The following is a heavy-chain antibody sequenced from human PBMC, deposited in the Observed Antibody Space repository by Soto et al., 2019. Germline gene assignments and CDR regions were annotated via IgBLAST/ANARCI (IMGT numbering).Heavy chain of an antibody. CDR2: IIPVFGTT. CDR1: GGTFNNYA. D-gene: IGHD1-7*01. CDR3: AAGNSSVWDYVAYLVS. J-gene: IGHJ4*02. Sequence: QVLLVQSGAEVKKPGSSVRVSCKAFGGTFNNYAITWLRQAPGQRLEWMGGIIPVFGTTNYAQKFQATVSITADESATTAYMDLPNPKFADTAAEYSAAGNSSVWDYVAYLVSWCQGTRVTV. V-gene: IGHV1-69*01.